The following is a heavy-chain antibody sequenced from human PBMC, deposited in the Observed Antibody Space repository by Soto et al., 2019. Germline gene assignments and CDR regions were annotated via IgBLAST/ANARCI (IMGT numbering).Heavy chain of an antibody. CDR3: ARHHCSSTTCHASDY. CDR1: GGTFSSDA. D-gene: IGHD2-2*01. CDR2: IIPILDIA. V-gene: IGHV1-69*02. Sequence: QVQLVQSRAEVKKPGSSVKVSCKASGGTFSSDAISWVRQAPGQGLEWMGRIIPILDIANYAQKFQGRVTITADKSTSTAFMELSSLRNEDTAVYYCARHHCSSTTCHASDYWGQGTLVTVSS. J-gene: IGHJ4*02.